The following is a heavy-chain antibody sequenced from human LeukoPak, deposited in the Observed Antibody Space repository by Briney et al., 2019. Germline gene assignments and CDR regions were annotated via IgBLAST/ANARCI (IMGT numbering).Heavy chain of an antibody. CDR1: GFTFSSYA. J-gene: IGHJ4*02. CDR2: ISYDGSNK. Sequence: GGSLRLSCAASGFTFSSYAMHWVRQAPGKGLEWVAVISYDGSNKYYADSVKGRFTISRDNSKNTLYLQMNSLRAEDTAVCYCARGRFIAGTTAYYFDYWGQGTLVTVSS. CDR3: ARGRFIAGTTAYYFDY. D-gene: IGHD1-26*01. V-gene: IGHV3-30*04.